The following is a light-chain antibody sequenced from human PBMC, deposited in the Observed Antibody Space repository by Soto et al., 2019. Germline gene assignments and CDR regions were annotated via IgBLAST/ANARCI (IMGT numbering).Light chain of an antibody. CDR1: SSNIGSNA. Sequence: QSVLTQPPSASRTPGQRVTISCSGSSSNIGSNAVNWYRQLPGTAPKLLIYDNNQRPSGVPDRFSGSKSDTSASLAISGLQSEDEADYYCAAWDDSLNGYVFGAGTKLTVL. J-gene: IGLJ1*01. CDR2: DNN. V-gene: IGLV1-44*01. CDR3: AAWDDSLNGYV.